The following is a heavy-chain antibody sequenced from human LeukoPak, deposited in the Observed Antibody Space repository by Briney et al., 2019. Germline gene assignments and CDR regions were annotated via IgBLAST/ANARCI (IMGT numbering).Heavy chain of an antibody. CDR2: INHSGST. CDR1: GGSFSGYY. Sequence: SETLSLTCAVYGGSFSGYYWSWIRQPPGKGLEWIGEINHSGSTNYNPSLKSRVTISVDTSKNQLSLKLSSVTAADTAVYYCARGANIAVAGTPYYYYYYMDVWGKGTTVTVSS. V-gene: IGHV4-34*01. CDR3: ARGANIAVAGTPYYYYYYMDV. D-gene: IGHD6-19*01. J-gene: IGHJ6*03.